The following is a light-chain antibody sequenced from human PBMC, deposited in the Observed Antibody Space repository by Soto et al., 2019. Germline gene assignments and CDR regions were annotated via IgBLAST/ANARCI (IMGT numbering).Light chain of an antibody. CDR1: ESISSF. CDR3: QQYNRYSRT. J-gene: IGKJ1*01. CDR2: DAS. Sequence: DIQMTQSPSSLSASVGYSVTIICRASESISSFLNWYQHKVGKAPHILIYDASSLESGVTSRFSGSGSGTEFTLTISSLQPEDFATNYCQQYNRYSRTYGQGTKVDI. V-gene: IGKV1-5*02.